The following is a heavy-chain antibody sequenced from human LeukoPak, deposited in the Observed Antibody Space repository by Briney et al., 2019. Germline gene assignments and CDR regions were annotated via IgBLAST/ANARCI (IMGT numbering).Heavy chain of an antibody. Sequence: ASVKVSCKASGYTFTSYYIHWVRQAPGQGLEWMGIINPSGGSTSYAQKFQGRVTMTRDTSTSTVYMELSSLRSEDTAVYYCARGPLWGSGSSRFDYWGQGTLVTVSS. CDR3: ARGPLWGSGSSRFDY. CDR1: GYTFTSYY. V-gene: IGHV1-46*01. J-gene: IGHJ4*02. D-gene: IGHD3-10*01. CDR2: INPSGGST.